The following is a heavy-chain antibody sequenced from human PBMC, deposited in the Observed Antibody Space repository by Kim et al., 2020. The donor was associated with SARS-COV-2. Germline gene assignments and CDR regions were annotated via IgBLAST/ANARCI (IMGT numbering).Heavy chain of an antibody. D-gene: IGHD7-27*01. CDR3: ASNLGPGGYYYYGMDV. Sequence: GGSLRLSCAASGFTFSSYGMHWVRQAPGKGLEWVAVIWYDGSNKYYADSVKGRFTISRDNSKHTLYLQMNSLRAEDTAVYYCASNLGPGGYYYYGMDVWGQGTTVTVSS. J-gene: IGHJ6*02. CDR2: IWYDGSNK. V-gene: IGHV3-33*08. CDR1: GFTFSSYG.